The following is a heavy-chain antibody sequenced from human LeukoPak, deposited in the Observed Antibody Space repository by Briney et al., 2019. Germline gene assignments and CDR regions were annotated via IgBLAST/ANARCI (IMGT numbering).Heavy chain of an antibody. CDR1: GGSISSGGYS. CDR3: ARERKDYYDSSGYYRNAFDI. CDR2: IYHSGST. D-gene: IGHD3-22*01. J-gene: IGHJ3*02. Sequence: TLSLTCAVSGGSISSGGYSWSWIRQPPGKGLEWIGYIYHSGSTNYNPSLKSRVTISVDTSKNQFSLKLSSVTAADTAVYYCARERKDYYDSSGYYRNAFDIWGQGTMVTVSS. V-gene: IGHV4-30-2*01.